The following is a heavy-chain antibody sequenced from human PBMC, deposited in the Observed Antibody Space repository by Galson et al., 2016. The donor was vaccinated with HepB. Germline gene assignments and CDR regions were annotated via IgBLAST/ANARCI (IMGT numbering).Heavy chain of an antibody. V-gene: IGHV4-39*01. CDR3: ARPGLLSKAIFDQ. J-gene: IGHJ4*02. CDR2: VYRGRT. D-gene: IGHD2-15*01. CDR1: ADSITSGSYD. Sequence: SATLSLTCNVSADSITSGSYDWGWIRQSPGKGLEWIGTVYRGRTYYNPSLEGRVPISVADRLSLKGTSLTAADTAVYYCARPGLLSKAIFDQWGQGARVAVSS.